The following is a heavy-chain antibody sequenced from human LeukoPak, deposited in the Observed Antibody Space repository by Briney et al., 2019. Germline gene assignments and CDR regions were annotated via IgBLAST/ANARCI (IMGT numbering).Heavy chain of an antibody. CDR3: ARDRYYYDSSGYYRLDY. J-gene: IGHJ4*02. D-gene: IGHD3-22*01. CDR1: GGSISSYY. V-gene: IGHV4-4*07. CDR2: IYTSGST. Sequence: SETLSLTCTVSGGSISSYYWSWIRQPAGKGLEWIGRIYTSGSTNYNPSLKSRVTMSVDTSKNQFSLKLSSVTAADTVVYCCARDRYYYDSSGYYRLDYWGQGTLVTVSS.